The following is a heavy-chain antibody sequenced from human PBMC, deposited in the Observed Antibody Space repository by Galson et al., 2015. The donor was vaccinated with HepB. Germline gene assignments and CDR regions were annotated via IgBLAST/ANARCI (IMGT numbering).Heavy chain of an antibody. Sequence: SVKVSCKASGYTFTGYYMHWVRQAPGQGLEWMGRINPNSGGTNYAQKFQGRVTMTRDTSISTAYMELSRLRSDDTAVYYCARARGTIVVVVAAPTGWFDPWGQGTLVTVSS. CDR1: GYTFTGYY. V-gene: IGHV1-2*06. J-gene: IGHJ5*02. CDR3: ARARGTIVVVVAAPTGWFDP. CDR2: INPNSGGT. D-gene: IGHD2-15*01.